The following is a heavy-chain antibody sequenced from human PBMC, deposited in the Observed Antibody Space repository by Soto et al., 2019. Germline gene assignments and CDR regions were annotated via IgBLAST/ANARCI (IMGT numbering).Heavy chain of an antibody. CDR1: GDSITNGYY. D-gene: IGHD6-13*01. Sequence: SETLSLTCTVSGDSITNGYYWGWIRQPPGRGLEWIASVHHAGSTFYSPSLMRRVTISVDRSKNQFSLKVTSVTVADTAVYYCARSTEATGTLKYWGQGTLVTVPS. J-gene: IGHJ4*02. CDR3: ARSTEATGTLKY. V-gene: IGHV4-38-2*02. CDR2: VHHAGST.